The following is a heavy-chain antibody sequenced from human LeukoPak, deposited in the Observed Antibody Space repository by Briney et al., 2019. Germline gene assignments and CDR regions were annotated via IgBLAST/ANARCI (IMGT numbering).Heavy chain of an antibody. CDR1: GFTFSTYA. CDR3: AKSYCSSTSCCYFDY. V-gene: IGHV3-30-3*02. CDR2: ISYDGTNK. Sequence: PGGSLRLSCAASGFTFSTYAIHWVRQAPGKGLEWVALISYDGTNKYFADSVKGRFTISRDDSKNTLYLQMNSLRAEDTAVYYCAKSYCSSTSCCYFDYWGQGTLVTVSS. J-gene: IGHJ4*02. D-gene: IGHD2-2*01.